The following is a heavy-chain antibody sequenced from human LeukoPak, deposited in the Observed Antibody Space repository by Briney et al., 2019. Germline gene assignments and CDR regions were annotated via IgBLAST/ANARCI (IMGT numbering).Heavy chain of an antibody. Sequence: SETLSLTCTVSGGSISSSGYFWGWIRQPPGEGLEWIGSIYYSEITYYSPSLKSRVTISVDTSRNQFSLKLSSVTAADTAVYYCARGGLPTYSSPVDNWFDPWGQGTLVTVSS. J-gene: IGHJ5*02. D-gene: IGHD6-13*01. CDR1: GGSISSSGYF. CDR2: IYYSEIT. CDR3: ARGGLPTYSSPVDNWFDP. V-gene: IGHV4-39*01.